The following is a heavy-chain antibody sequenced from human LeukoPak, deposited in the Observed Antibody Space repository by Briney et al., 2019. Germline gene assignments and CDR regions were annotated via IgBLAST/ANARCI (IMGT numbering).Heavy chain of an antibody. CDR1: GGSISSSSYY. D-gene: IGHD2/OR15-2a*01. CDR2: ISYSGTP. CDR3: ARQRTAPPIYEYYGMDV. J-gene: IGHJ6*02. V-gene: IGHV4-61*05. Sequence: SETLSLTCTVSGGSISSSSYYWGWIRQPPGKGLEWVGYISYSGTPTYNPSLRGRVTISLDPSKTHFSLRLSSVTAADTAVYYCARQRTAPPIYEYYGMDVWGQGTTVTVSS.